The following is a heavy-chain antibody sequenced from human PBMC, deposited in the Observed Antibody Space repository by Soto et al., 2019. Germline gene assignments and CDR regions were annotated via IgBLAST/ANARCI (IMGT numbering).Heavy chain of an antibody. CDR1: GFTFDDYT. D-gene: IGHD2-8*01. Sequence: HPGGSLRLSCAASGFTFDDYTMHWVRQAPGKGLEWVAVIWYDGSNKYYADSVKGRFTISRDNSKNTLYLQMNSLRAEDTAVYYCARESNGVGWYFDYWGQGTLVTVSS. V-gene: IGHV3-33*08. CDR2: IWYDGSNK. J-gene: IGHJ4*02. CDR3: ARESNGVGWYFDY.